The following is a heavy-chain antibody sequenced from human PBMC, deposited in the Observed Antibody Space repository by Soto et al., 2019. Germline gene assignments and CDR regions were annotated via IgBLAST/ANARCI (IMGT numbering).Heavy chain of an antibody. CDR2: INPDSGAT. V-gene: IGHV1-2*02. J-gene: IGHJ4*02. CDR1: GYSFTGYY. D-gene: IGHD2-8*02. CDR3: ARGDYGTGGYPFPYFDS. Sequence: HEHLVQSGAEVKRPGASLKVSCKASGYSFTGYYIHWVRQAPGQGLEWMGWINPDSGATTYAQNFQGRVTLTSDTSISTASMYLTSLTPYNTAVYYCARGDYGTGGYPFPYFDSWGQGTLVIVSS.